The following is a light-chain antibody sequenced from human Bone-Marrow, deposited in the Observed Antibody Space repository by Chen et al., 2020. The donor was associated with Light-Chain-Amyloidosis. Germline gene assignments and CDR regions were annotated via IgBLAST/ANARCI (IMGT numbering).Light chain of an antibody. Sequence: SYELTQPPSVSVSPGQTARITCSGDDLPTKYAYWYQQKPGQAPVLVIHRDTERPSGISERFSGSSSGTTATLTISGVRAEDEADYHCQSADCSGTYEVIFGGGTKLTVL. J-gene: IGLJ2*01. CDR3: QSADCSGTYEVI. CDR1: DLPTKY. CDR2: RDT. V-gene: IGLV3-25*03.